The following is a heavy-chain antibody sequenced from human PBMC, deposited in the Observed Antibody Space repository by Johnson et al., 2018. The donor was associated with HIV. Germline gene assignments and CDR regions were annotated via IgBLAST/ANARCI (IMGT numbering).Heavy chain of an antibody. D-gene: IGHD6-6*01. CDR1: GFTFSNYG. V-gene: IGHV3-30*03. CDR2: ISYAGSNK. CDR3: AREDSSSPAAAFDI. Sequence: QVQLVEPRGGLVKPGGSLRLSCAASGFTFSNYGMHWVRQAPGKGLEWVAVISYAGSNKYYADSVKGRFIISRDNSKNTLYLQMNSLRAEDMAVYYCAREDSSSPAAAFDIWGQGTMVTVSS. J-gene: IGHJ3*02.